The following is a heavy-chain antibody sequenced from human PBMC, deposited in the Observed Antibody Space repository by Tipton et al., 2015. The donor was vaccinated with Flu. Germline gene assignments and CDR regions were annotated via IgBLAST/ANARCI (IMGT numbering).Heavy chain of an antibody. D-gene: IGHD5/OR15-5a*01. V-gene: IGHV6-1*01. CDR3: ARGRVSAFDI. CDR2: TYYTSKRNN. Sequence: GLVKPSQTLSLTCAISGDSVSSNSVAWNWIRQSPSRGLEWLGRTYYTSKRNNDYAVSVKSRITINLDTSKNQLSLQLNSMTPEDTAVYYCARGRVSAFDIWGQGTMVSVSS. CDR1: GDSVSSNSVA. J-gene: IGHJ3*02.